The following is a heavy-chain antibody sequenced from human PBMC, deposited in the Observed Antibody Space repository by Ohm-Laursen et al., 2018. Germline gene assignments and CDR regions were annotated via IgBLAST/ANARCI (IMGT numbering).Heavy chain of an antibody. J-gene: IGHJ6*02. V-gene: IGHV4-31*01. CDR2: IYYSGST. Sequence: TLSLTCAVSGGSISSGAYYWSWIRQHPGKGLEWIEYIYYSGSTYYNPSLKSLVTISVDTSKNQFSLKLSSVTAADTAVYYCERGHRTYYYGSGRSPGMDVWGQGTTVTVSS. CDR1: GGSISSGAYY. D-gene: IGHD3-10*01. CDR3: ERGHRTYYYGSGRSPGMDV.